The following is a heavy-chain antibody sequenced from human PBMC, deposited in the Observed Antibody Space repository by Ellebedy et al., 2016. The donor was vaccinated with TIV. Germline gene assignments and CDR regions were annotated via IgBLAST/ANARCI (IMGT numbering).Heavy chain of an antibody. CDR3: AKDVWGVAATYYYYGMDV. CDR2: ISYDGSNK. J-gene: IGHJ6*02. Sequence: GESLKISCAASGFTFSSYGMHWVRQAPGKGLEWVAVISYDGSNKYYADSVKGRFTISRDNSKNTLYLQMNSLRAEDTAVYYCAKDVWGVAATYYYYGMDVWGQGTTVTVSS. CDR1: GFTFSSYG. D-gene: IGHD2-15*01. V-gene: IGHV3-30*18.